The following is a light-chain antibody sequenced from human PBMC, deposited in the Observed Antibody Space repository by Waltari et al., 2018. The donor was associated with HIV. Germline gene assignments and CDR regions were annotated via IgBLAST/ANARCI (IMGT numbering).Light chain of an antibody. CDR1: SSNIGRNI. V-gene: IGLV1-44*01. Sequence: QSVLTQPPSASGTPGQRVTISCSGSSSNIGRNIVNWYQQLPGTAPKLLIYSNNPRPSGVPDRCSGSKSGTSASLAISGLQSEDEADYYCAAWDDSLNGWVFGGGTKLTGL. CDR3: AAWDDSLNGWV. J-gene: IGLJ3*02. CDR2: SNN.